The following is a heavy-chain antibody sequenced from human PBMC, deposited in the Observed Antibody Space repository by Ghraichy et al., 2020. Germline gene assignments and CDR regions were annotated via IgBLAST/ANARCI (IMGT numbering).Heavy chain of an antibody. CDR2: IDYSGST. CDR1: GGSISSYY. D-gene: IGHD3-10*01. V-gene: IGHV4-59*01. Sequence: SQTLSLTCTVSGGSISSYYWSWIRQPPGKGLEWIGYIDYSGSTNYNPSLKSRVTISVDTSKNQFSLKLSSVTAADTAVYYCARDADLSRSNDAFDIWGQGTMVTVSS. J-gene: IGHJ3*02. CDR3: ARDADLSRSNDAFDI.